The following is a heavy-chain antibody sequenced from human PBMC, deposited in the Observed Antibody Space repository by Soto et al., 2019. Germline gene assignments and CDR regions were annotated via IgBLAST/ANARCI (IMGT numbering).Heavy chain of an antibody. CDR1: GYTFTSYD. CDR2: MNPNSGNT. J-gene: IGHJ6*02. V-gene: IGHV1-8*01. D-gene: IGHD3-16*01. CDR3: ARGDGGKGGSSRYYYYGMDV. Sequence: ASVKVSCKASGYTFTSYDINWVRQATGQGLEWMGWMNPNSGNTGYAQKFQGRDTMSRNTSISTAFMELSSLRSEHTAVYYCARGDGGKGGSSRYYYYGMDVWGQGTTVTVSS.